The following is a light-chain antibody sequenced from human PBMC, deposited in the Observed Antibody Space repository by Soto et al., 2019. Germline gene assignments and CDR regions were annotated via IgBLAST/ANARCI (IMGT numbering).Light chain of an antibody. V-gene: IGLV2-14*01. CDR3: SSYTSSSTYVV. J-gene: IGLJ2*01. Sequence: QSALTQPASVSGSPGQSITISCTGTSSDVGGYNYVSWYHQHPGKAPKLMIYDVSDRPSGVSNRFSGSKSGNTASLTISGLQAEDEADYYCSSYTSSSTYVVFGGGTKVTVL. CDR1: SSDVGGYNY. CDR2: DVS.